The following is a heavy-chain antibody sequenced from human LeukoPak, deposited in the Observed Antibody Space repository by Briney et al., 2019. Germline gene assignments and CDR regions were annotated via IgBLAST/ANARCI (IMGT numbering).Heavy chain of an antibody. CDR1: GGSISSYY. Sequence: SETLSLTCTVSGGSISSYYWGWIRQPPGRGLEWIGSIYYSGSTYYNPSLKSRVTISVDTSKNQFSLKLSSVTAADTAVYYCARSNYYYGMDVWAKGPRSPSP. CDR3: ARSNYYYGMDV. CDR2: IYYSGST. J-gene: IGHJ6*02. V-gene: IGHV4-39*01.